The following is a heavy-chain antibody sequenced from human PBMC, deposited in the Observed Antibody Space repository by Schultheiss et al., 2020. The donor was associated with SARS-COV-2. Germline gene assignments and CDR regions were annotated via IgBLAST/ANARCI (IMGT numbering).Heavy chain of an antibody. D-gene: IGHD3-16*01. J-gene: IGHJ4*02. CDR3: SRVGGVSEVDF. CDR1: GFTFSSYS. CDR2: LDSDGKST. Sequence: GGSLRLSCAASGFTFSSYSMNWVRQAPGKGLVWVSRLDSDGKSTSYADSVKGRFTISRDNAKNTLYLQMNSLRVEDTAVYFCSRVGGVSEVDFWGQGTLVTVSS. V-gene: IGHV3-74*01.